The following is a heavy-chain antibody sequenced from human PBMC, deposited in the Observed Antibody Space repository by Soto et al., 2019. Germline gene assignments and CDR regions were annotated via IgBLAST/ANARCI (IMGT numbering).Heavy chain of an antibody. Sequence: PSETLSLTCTVIGDSVSSNNYYWSWIRQRPGKGLEWIGYIHYSGDSYDNPSLASRITMSMDVSKNQFSLNLRSVTAEDTAIYYCARDVNDSSGSQGFDYWGQGTLVTVSS. CDR3: ARDVNDSSGSQGFDY. D-gene: IGHD3-22*01. V-gene: IGHV4-31*02. J-gene: IGHJ4*02. CDR1: GDSVSSNNYY. CDR2: IHYSGDS.